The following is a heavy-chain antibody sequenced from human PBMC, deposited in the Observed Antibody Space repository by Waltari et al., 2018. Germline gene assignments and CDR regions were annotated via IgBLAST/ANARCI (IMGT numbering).Heavy chain of an antibody. J-gene: IGHJ4*02. CDR2: SSGSGGNT. Sequence: EVQLLESGGGLVQPGGSLRLSCAASGFTFSSYTMRWVRQAQGEGLEGVSGSSGSGGNTYYSDSVKGRFTISRDNSKNTLYLQMNSLRAEDTAVYYCAKEDSARWNYEPGIGYWGQGTLVTVSS. CDR3: AKEDSARWNYEPGIGY. CDR1: GFTFSSYT. D-gene: IGHD3-3*01. V-gene: IGHV3-23*01.